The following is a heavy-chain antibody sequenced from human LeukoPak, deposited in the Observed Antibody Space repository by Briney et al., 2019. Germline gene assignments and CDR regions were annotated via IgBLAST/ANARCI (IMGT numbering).Heavy chain of an antibody. CDR3: ARVPHFGDYGWFDP. CDR2: IYYSGST. J-gene: IGHJ5*02. CDR1: GGSISSSSYY. Sequence: PSETLSLTCTVSGGSISSSSYYWGWIRQPPGKGLEWIGSIYYSGSTYYNPSLKSRVTISVDTSKTQFSLKLSSVTAADTAVYYCARVPHFGDYGWFDPWGQGTLVTVSS. V-gene: IGHV4-39*01. D-gene: IGHD4-17*01.